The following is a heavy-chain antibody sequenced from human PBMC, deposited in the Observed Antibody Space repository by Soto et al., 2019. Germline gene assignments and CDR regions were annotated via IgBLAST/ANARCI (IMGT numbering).Heavy chain of an antibody. Sequence: ESLKISCQCSGYTFSNFWIGWVRQLPGQGLEWMGIIYPGDHETRYSPSFLGKVTISAETSTNTAYLQWSSLEASDSAFYFCAGSTRSSQYFGFWGQGARGPLSS. J-gene: IGHJ4*02. CDR3: AGSTRSSQYFGF. D-gene: IGHD2-2*01. CDR2: IYPGDHET. V-gene: IGHV5-51*01. CDR1: GYTFSNFW.